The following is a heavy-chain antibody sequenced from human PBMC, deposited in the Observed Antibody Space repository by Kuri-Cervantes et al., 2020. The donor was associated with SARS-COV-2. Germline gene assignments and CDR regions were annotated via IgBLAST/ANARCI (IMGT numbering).Heavy chain of an antibody. CDR1: GFTFSSYS. J-gene: IGHJ3*02. D-gene: IGHD2-2*01. CDR3: ARVLGYCSSTSCYPILGIGAFDI. Sequence: GESLKISCAASGFTFSSYSMNWVRQAPGKGLEWVSSISSSSSYIYYADSVKGRFTISRDNAKNSLYLQMNSLRAEDTAVYYCARVLGYCSSTSCYPILGIGAFDIWGQGTMVTVSS. V-gene: IGHV3-21*01. CDR2: ISSSSSYI.